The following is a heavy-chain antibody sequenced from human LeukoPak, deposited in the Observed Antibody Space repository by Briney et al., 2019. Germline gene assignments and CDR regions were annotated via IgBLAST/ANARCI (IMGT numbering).Heavy chain of an antibody. J-gene: IGHJ6*04. CDR3: ARDRSAGREGGGMDV. Sequence: GGSLRLSCAASGFTFSSYEMNWVRQAPGKGLEWVSYISSSGSTIYYADSVKGRLTISRDNAKNSLYLQMNSLRAEDTAVYYCARDRSAGREGGGMDVWGKGTTVTVSS. V-gene: IGHV3-48*03. CDR2: ISSSGSTI. CDR1: GFTFSSYE. D-gene: IGHD2-15*01.